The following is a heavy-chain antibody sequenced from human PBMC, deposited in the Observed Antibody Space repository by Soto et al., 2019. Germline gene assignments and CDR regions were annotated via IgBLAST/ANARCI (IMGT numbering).Heavy chain of an antibody. CDR1: GFTFSYYA. V-gene: IGHV3-23*01. D-gene: IGHD3-16*01. J-gene: IGHJ6*02. CDR3: AKLLGANYYYGLDV. CDR2: ITANGAST. Sequence: PGGSLRLSCAASGFTFSYYAMSWVRQAPGKGPEWVSTITANGASTYYADSVKGRFTISRDNSKNMMYLQMNSLRAEDTAVYYCAKLLGANYYYGLDVWGQGTTVTVSS.